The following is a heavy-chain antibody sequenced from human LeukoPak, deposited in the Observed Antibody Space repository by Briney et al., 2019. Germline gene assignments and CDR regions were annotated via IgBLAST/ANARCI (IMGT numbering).Heavy chain of an antibody. J-gene: IGHJ5*02. CDR3: ARECTVTTVGGSFDWFDP. D-gene: IGHD4-17*01. CDR1: GGSISSGDYY. Sequence: SETLSLTCTVSGGSISSGDYYWRWIRQPPGTGLEWIGYIYYSGSTYYNPSLKSRVTISVDTSKNQFSLKLSSVTAADTAVYYCARECTVTTVGGSFDWFDPWGQGTLVTVSS. V-gene: IGHV4-30-4*08. CDR2: IYYSGST.